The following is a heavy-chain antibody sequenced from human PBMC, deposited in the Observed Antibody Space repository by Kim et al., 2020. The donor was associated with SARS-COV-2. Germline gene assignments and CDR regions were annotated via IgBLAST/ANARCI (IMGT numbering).Heavy chain of an antibody. CDR1: GGSVSSGSYY. J-gene: IGHJ6*02. V-gene: IGHV4-61*01. D-gene: IGHD2-21*01. CDR2: IYYSGST. Sequence: SETLSLTCTVSGGSVSSGSYYWSWIRQPPGKGLEWIGYIYYSGSTNYNPSLKSRVTISVDTSKNQFSLKLSSVTAADTAVYYCAGEARVVGEDFLYYYYGMDVWGQGTTVTVSS. CDR3: AGEARVVGEDFLYYYYGMDV.